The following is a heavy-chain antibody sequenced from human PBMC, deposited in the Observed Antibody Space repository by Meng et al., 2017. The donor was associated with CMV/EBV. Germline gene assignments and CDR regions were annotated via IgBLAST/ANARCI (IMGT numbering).Heavy chain of an antibody. J-gene: IGHJ4*02. CDR1: GFTFSDYY. Sequence: QVQLVDAGGGVIKPGGSLGLSCAASGFTFSDYYMSWIRQAPGKGLEWVSYISSSSSYTNYADSVKGRFTISRDNSKNTLYLQMNSLRAEDTAVYYCAREDACYWGQGTLVTVSS. CDR2: ISSSSSYT. CDR3: AREDACY. V-gene: IGHV3-11*06.